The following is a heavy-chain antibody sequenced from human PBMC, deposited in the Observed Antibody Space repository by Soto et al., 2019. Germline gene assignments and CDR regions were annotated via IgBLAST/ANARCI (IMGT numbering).Heavy chain of an antibody. J-gene: IGHJ5*02. V-gene: IGHV1-8*01. Sequence: SVEVSCKASGHSFTNNDVTWVRQATGQGLEWMGWMNPGSGDTGYAQKFQGRVTMTRDISIATAYMELSSLRSDDTAIYYCARMATFGSLNWFDPWGQGTLVTVSS. D-gene: IGHD3-16*01. CDR3: ARMATFGSLNWFDP. CDR2: MNPGSGDT. CDR1: GHSFTNND.